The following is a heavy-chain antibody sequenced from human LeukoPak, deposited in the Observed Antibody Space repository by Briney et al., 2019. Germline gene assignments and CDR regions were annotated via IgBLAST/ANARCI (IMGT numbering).Heavy chain of an antibody. V-gene: IGHV4-4*07. CDR2: IYTSGST. J-gene: IGHJ4*02. CDR1: GGSISSYY. D-gene: IGHD6-19*01. Sequence: PSETLSLTCTVSGGSISSYYWSWIRQPAGKGLEWIGRIYTSGSTNYNPSLKSRVTMSVDTSKNQFSLKLSSVTAADTAVYYCARASARAGQWLVAYLDYWGQGTLVIVSS. CDR3: ARASARAGQWLVAYLDY.